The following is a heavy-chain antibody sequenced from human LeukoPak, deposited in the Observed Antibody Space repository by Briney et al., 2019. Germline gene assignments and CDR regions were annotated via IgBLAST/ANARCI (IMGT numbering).Heavy chain of an antibody. D-gene: IGHD3-10*02. V-gene: IGHV4-39*01. CDR1: GGSISSNSYY. CDR3: ARHSPVRGVMRVSGWFDP. CDR2: IYYSGST. J-gene: IGHJ5*02. Sequence: KPSETLSLTCAVSGGSISSNSYYWGWIRQPPGKGLEWIGSIYYSGSTYYNPSLKSRVTISVDTSKNQFSLKLSSVTAADTAVYYCARHSPVRGVMRVSGWFDPWGQGTLVTVSS.